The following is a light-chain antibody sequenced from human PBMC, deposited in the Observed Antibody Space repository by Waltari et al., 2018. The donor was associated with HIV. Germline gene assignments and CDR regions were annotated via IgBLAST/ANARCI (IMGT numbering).Light chain of an antibody. CDR1: QDISKY. V-gene: IGKV1-33*01. CDR2: DAS. Sequence: DIQMTQSPSSLSASVGDRVTITCQASQDISKYLSWHQQKPGKAPRLLISDASNLQTGVPSRFSGSGSGTDVTFTISSLQPEDIATDFCQQYDSLPFTFGPGTKVDIK. CDR3: QQYDSLPFT. J-gene: IGKJ3*01.